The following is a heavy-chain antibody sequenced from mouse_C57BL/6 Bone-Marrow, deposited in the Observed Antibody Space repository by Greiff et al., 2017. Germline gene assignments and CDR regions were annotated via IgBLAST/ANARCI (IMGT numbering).Heavy chain of an antibody. CDR2: IDPENGDT. D-gene: IGHD2-2*01. Sequence: VQLQQSGAELVRPGASVQLSCTASGFNIQDDYMHWVKQRPEQGLEWIGWIDPENGDTEYASKFQGKATITADTSSNTAYLQLSSLASEDTAVYYCTSLLCLSYWSQGPLVTVSA. CDR1: GFNIQDDY. V-gene: IGHV14-4*01. CDR3: TSLLCLSY. J-gene: IGHJ3*01.